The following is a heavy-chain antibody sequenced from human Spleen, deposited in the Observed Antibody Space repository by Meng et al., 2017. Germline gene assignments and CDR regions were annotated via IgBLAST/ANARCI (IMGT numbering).Heavy chain of an antibody. J-gene: IGHJ4*02. Sequence: SETLSLTCSVSGGSISSGYYWGWIRQPPGKGLEWIGSIYHSGSTYYNPSLKSRVTISVDTSKNQFSLKLSSVTAADTAVYYCARGGGSQDYFDYWGQGTLVTVSS. V-gene: IGHV4-38-2*02. D-gene: IGHD1-26*01. CDR2: IYHSGST. CDR3: ARGGGSQDYFDY. CDR1: GGSISSGYY.